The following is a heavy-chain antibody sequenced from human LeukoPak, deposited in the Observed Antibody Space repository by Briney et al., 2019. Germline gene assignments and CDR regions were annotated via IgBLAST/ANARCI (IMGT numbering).Heavy chain of an antibody. D-gene: IGHD3-22*01. CDR1: GYTFTSYG. J-gene: IGHJ4*02. CDR3: ARDRVYESSGSPRPFDY. Sequence: ASVKVSCKASGYTFTSYGISWVRQAPGQGLEWMGWISAYNGNTNYAQRLQGRVTMTTDTSTSTAYMELRSLRSDDTAVYYCARDRVYESSGSPRPFDYWGQGTLVTVSS. V-gene: IGHV1-18*01. CDR2: ISAYNGNT.